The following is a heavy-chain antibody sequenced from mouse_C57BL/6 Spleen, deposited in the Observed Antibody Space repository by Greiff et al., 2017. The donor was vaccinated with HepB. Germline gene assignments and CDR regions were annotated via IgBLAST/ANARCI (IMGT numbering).Heavy chain of an antibody. J-gene: IGHJ3*01. CDR2: IYPRSGNT. Sequence: QVQLQQSGAELARPGASVKLSCKASGYTFTSYGISWVKQRTGQGLEWIGEIYPRSGNTYYNEKFKGKATLTADKSSSTAYMELRSLTSEDSAVYLCARYSQKEAWFAYWGQGTLVTVSA. CDR1: GYTFTSYG. D-gene: IGHD2-12*01. V-gene: IGHV1-81*01. CDR3: ARYSQKEAWFAY.